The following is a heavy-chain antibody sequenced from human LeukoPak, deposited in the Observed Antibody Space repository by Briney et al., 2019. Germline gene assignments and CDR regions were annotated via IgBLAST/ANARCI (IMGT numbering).Heavy chain of an antibody. CDR1: VYTFTKYG. D-gene: IGHD6-13*01. CDR3: AREPYSGSWSSFDY. Sequence: GAAVKVTLKSFVYTFTKYGINWVRQPPGQGLEWMGWISAYNGNKNYAQKLQGRVTMTTATSTSTAYMELRSLRCDDTAVYYCAREPYSGSWSSFDYWGQGNLVTVSS. CDR2: ISAYNGNK. J-gene: IGHJ4*02. V-gene: IGHV1-18*01.